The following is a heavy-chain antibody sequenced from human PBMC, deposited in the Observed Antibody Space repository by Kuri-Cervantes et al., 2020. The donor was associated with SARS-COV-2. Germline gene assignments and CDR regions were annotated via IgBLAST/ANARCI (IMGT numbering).Heavy chain of an antibody. Sequence: ASVKVSCKASGYTFTGYYMYWVRQAPGQGLEWMGWINPNSGGTNYAQKFQGWVTMTRDTSISTVYMELSRLRSDDTAVYYCATATPFRRLVVISQGEAFEIWGQGTMVTVSS. J-gene: IGHJ3*02. CDR2: INPNSGGT. CDR1: GYTFTGYY. CDR3: ATATPFRRLVVISQGEAFEI. D-gene: IGHD3-22*01. V-gene: IGHV1-2*04.